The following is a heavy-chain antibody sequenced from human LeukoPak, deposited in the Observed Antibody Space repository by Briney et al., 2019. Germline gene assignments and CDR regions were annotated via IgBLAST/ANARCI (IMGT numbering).Heavy chain of an antibody. CDR2: ISSSGSTI. Sequence: PGGSLRLSCAASGFTFSDYYMSWIRQAPGKGLEWVSYISSSGSTIYYADSVKGRFTISRDNAKNSLYLQMNSLRAEDTAVYYCARVSRYYYGSGITYYFDYWGQGTLVTVSS. V-gene: IGHV3-11*01. J-gene: IGHJ4*02. D-gene: IGHD3-10*01. CDR3: ARVSRYYYGSGITYYFDY. CDR1: GFTFSDYY.